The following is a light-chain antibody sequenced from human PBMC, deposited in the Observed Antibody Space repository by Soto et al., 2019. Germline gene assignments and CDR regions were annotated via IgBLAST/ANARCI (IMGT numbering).Light chain of an antibody. J-gene: IGKJ3*01. CDR2: DAS. CDR1: QSVSSY. CDR3: QQRSNWPCT. Sequence: EIVLTQSPATLSLSPGERATLSCRASQSVSSYLAWYQQRPGQAPRLLIYDASSRATGIPARFSGSGSGTYITLTISSLEPEDFAFYYCQQRSNWPCTFGHGTKVDIK. V-gene: IGKV3-11*01.